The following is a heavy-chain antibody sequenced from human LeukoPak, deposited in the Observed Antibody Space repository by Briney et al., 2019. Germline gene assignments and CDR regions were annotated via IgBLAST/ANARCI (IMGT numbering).Heavy chain of an antibody. J-gene: IGHJ4*02. Sequence: PGGSLRLSCTASGFTFGDYAMSWVRQAPGKGLEWVDFIRSKAYGGTTEYAASVKGRFTISRDDSKSIAYLQMNSLKTEDTAVYYCTRLRFLEWLFPDYWGQGTLVTVSS. V-gene: IGHV3-49*04. CDR1: GFTFGDYA. D-gene: IGHD3-3*01. CDR3: TRLRFLEWLFPDY. CDR2: IRSKAYGGTT.